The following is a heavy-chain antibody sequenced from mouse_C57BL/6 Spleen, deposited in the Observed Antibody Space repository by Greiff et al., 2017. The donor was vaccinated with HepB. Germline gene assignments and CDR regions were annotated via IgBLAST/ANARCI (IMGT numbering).Heavy chain of an antibody. CDR1: GFTFSSYA. CDR3: ARYGVGYFDV. V-gene: IGHV5-4*01. CDR2: ISDGGSYT. J-gene: IGHJ1*03. Sequence: EVQGVESGGGLVKPGGSLKLSCAASGFTFSSYAMSWVRQTPEKRLEWVATISDGGSYTYYPDNVKGRFTISRDNAKNNLYLQMSHLKSEDTAMYYCARYGVGYFDVWGTGTTVTVSS. D-gene: IGHD2-10*02.